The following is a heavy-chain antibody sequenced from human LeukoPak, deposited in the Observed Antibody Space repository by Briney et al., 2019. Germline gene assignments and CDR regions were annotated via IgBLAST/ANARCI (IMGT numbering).Heavy chain of an antibody. Sequence: GGSLRLSCAASGFTFSRFWMTWVRQAPGKGLEWEANIKEDGSDKYYVDSVKGRFTVSRDNAKNSLYLQMNSLRDEDTAVYYCARDRGYFVFDYWGQGTLVTVSS. V-gene: IGHV3-7*01. J-gene: IGHJ4*02. D-gene: IGHD1-26*01. CDR3: ARDRGYFVFDY. CDR1: GFTFSRFW. CDR2: IKEDGSDK.